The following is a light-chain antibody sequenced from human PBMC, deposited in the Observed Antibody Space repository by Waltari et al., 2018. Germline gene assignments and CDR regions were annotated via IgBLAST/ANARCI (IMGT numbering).Light chain of an antibody. CDR1: SLRSYY. V-gene: IGLV3-19*01. J-gene: IGLJ3*02. CDR3: NSRDSSGNHLGV. CDR2: GKN. Sequence: SSELTQDPAVSVASGHTLRITCQGDSLRSYYASWYQQKPVQAPVLVIYGKNNRPSGIPDRFSGSSSGNTASLTITGAQAEDEADYYCNSRDSSGNHLGVFGGGTKLTVL.